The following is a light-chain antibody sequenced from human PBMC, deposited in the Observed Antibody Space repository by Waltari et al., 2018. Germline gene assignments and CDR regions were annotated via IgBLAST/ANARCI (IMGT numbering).Light chain of an antibody. J-gene: IGLJ1*01. CDR3: SSYTSSSTDV. CDR2: DVS. CDR1: SSYVVGYNY. Sequence: QSALTQPASVSGSPGQSITISCTGTSSYVVGYNYVSWYQQHPGKAPKLMIYDVSKRPSGVSNRFSGSKSGNTASLTNSGLQAEDEADYYCSSYTSSSTDVFGTGTKVTVL. V-gene: IGLV2-14*01.